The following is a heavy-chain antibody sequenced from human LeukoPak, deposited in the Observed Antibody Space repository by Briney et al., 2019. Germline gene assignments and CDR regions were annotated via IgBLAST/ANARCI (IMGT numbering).Heavy chain of an antibody. Sequence: RGSLRLSCAASGFTFSSYEMNWVRQAPGKGLEWVSYVSSSGSTIYYADSVKGRFTISRDNAKNSLYLQMNSLRAEDTAVYYCARDSNDYVWGSYRYTHDAFDIWGQGTMVAVSS. CDR3: ARDSNDYVWGSYRYTHDAFDI. CDR1: GFTFSSYE. CDR2: VSSSGSTI. D-gene: IGHD3-16*02. J-gene: IGHJ3*02. V-gene: IGHV3-48*03.